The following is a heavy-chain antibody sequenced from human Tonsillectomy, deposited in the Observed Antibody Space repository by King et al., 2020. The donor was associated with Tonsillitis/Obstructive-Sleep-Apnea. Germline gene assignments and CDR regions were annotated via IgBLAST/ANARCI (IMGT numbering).Heavy chain of an antibody. CDR3: ARRFCSGADCYATSSNFDL. D-gene: IGHD2-15*01. Sequence: QLVQSGAEVKKPGESLKISCQGSGFKFINYWIGWVRQMPGKGLEWMGNIYPYDSGTRYSPSFEGQVTISADKSTSTAYLQWNSLKASDSAMYYCARRFCSGADCYATSSNFDLWGRGTLVTVSS. CDR1: GFKFINYW. V-gene: IGHV5-51*01. J-gene: IGHJ2*01. CDR2: IYPYDSGT.